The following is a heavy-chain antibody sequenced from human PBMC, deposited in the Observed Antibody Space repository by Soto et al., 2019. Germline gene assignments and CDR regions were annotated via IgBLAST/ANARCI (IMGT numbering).Heavy chain of an antibody. CDR1: GGSFSGYY. CDR3: ARSTFKDYYGMDV. J-gene: IGHJ6*02. D-gene: IGHD3-16*01. Sequence: SETLSLTCAVYGGSFSGYYWSWIRQPPGKGLEWIGEINHSGSTNYNPSLKSRVTISVDTSKNQFSLKLSSVTAADTAVYYCARSTFKDYYGMDVWGQGTAVTVSS. V-gene: IGHV4-34*01. CDR2: INHSGST.